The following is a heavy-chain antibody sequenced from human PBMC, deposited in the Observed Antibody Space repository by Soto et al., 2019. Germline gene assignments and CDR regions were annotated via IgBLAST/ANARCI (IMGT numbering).Heavy chain of an antibody. CDR3: ARDVGIVGATDWFDP. CDR1: GYTFTSYA. Sequence: ASVKVSFKASGYTFTSYAMHWVRQAPGQRLEWMGWINAGNGNTKYSQKFQGRVTITRDTPASTAYMELSSLRSEDTAVYYCARDVGIVGATDWFDPWGQGTLVTVSS. D-gene: IGHD1-26*01. CDR2: INAGNGNT. V-gene: IGHV1-3*01. J-gene: IGHJ5*02.